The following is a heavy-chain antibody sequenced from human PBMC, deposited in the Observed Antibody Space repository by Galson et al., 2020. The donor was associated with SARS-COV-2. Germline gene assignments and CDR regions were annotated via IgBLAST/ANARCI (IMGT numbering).Heavy chain of an antibody. D-gene: IGHD4-17*01. CDR1: FFPFLSSL. CDR2: MSSSGSYR. CDR3: VRDIASRDDGGNHFEY. V-gene: IGHV3-21*05. Sequence: GVSLRLSCVFYFFPFLSSLLNWVRQAPGKGLEWISCMSSSGSYRYYADSVKGRFTISIDNYNNSLSLPLPLLRTEDTAVSYCVRDIASRDDGGNHFEYWGQGSLVTVSS. J-gene: IGHJ4*02.